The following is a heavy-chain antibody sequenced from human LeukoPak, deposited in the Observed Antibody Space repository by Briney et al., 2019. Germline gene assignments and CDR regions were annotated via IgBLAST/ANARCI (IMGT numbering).Heavy chain of an antibody. Sequence: GGSLRLSCAASGFTVSSNYMSWVRQAPGKGLECVLVIYSGGSTYYADSVKGRFTISRDNSKNTLYLQMNSLRAEDTAVYYCARENYYDRNWFDPWGQGTLVTVSS. CDR3: ARENYYDRNWFDP. J-gene: IGHJ5*02. CDR1: GFTVSSNY. CDR2: IYSGGST. D-gene: IGHD3-22*01. V-gene: IGHV3-53*01.